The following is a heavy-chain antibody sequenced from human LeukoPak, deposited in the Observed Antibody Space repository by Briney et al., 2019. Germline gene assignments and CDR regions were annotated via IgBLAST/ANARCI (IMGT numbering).Heavy chain of an antibody. CDR2: ISSSSSTI. Sequence: GGSLRLSCAASGFTFSSYSMNWVRQAPGKGLEWVSYISSSSSTIYYADSVKGRFTISRDNAKNSLYLQMNSLRAEDTAVYYCARDSDTAMVPFDYWGQGTLVTVSS. V-gene: IGHV3-48*01. J-gene: IGHJ4*02. D-gene: IGHD5-18*01. CDR1: GFTFSSYS. CDR3: ARDSDTAMVPFDY.